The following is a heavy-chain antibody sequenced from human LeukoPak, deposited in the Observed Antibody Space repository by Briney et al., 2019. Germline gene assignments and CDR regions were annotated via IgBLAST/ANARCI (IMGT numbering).Heavy chain of an antibody. D-gene: IGHD5-18*01. CDR3: ARGSYSPDFDY. J-gene: IGHJ4*02. Sequence: PSETLSLTCTVSGVSISSYYLSWIRQPPGKGLEWIGYIYYSGSTNYNPSLKSRVTISVATSKNQFSLKLSSVTAADTAVYYCARGSYSPDFDYWGQGTLVTVSS. CDR2: IYYSGST. V-gene: IGHV4-59*01. CDR1: GVSISSYY.